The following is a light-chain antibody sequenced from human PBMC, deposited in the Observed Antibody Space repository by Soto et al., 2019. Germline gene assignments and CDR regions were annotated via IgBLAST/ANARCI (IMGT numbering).Light chain of an antibody. CDR1: SSNIGAGYD. Sequence: QSVLTQPPSVSGAPGQRVTISCTGSSSNIGAGYDVHWYQQLPGTAPKLLIYGNSNRPSGVPDRFSGSKSGTSASLAITGLQAEEEADYYCQSYDSRLSGSVVFGGGTKVTVL. CDR2: GNS. CDR3: QSYDSRLSGSVV. V-gene: IGLV1-40*01. J-gene: IGLJ2*01.